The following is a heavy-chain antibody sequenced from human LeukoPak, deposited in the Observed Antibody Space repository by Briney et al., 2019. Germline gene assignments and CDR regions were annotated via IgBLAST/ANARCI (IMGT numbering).Heavy chain of an antibody. CDR1: GFILSSYA. J-gene: IGHJ4*02. D-gene: IGHD2-15*01. CDR3: AKHPLGGPFDFDY. Sequence: PGGSLRLSCAASGFILSSYAMHWVRQAPGKGLEWVAVISYDGSNKYSADSVRGRFTISRDNSKNTLYLQMNSLRVDDTAVYYCAKHPLGGPFDFDYWGQGTLVTVSS. CDR2: ISYDGSNK. V-gene: IGHV3-30*04.